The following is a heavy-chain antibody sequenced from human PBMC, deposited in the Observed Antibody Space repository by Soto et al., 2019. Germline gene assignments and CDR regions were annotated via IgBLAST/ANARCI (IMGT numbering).Heavy chain of an antibody. CDR1: GGSISSGGYC. V-gene: IGHV4-31*03. CDR2: IYYSGST. J-gene: IGHJ6*02. D-gene: IGHD2-2*01. CDR3: ARARYQLLHPYYYGMDV. Sequence: SETLSLTCTVSGGSISSGGYCWSWIRQHPGKGLEWIGYIYYSGSTYYNPSLKSRVTISVDTSKNQFSLKLSSVTAADTAVYFCARARYQLLHPYYYGMDVWGQGTTVTVSS.